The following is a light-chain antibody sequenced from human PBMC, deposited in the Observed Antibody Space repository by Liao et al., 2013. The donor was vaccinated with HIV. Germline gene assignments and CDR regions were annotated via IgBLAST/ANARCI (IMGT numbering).Light chain of an antibody. J-gene: IGLJ1*01. Sequence: SDVLTQPPSVSVARGKTARITCGGDSVGSETVHWYQQKPGQAPVLLINRDSDRPSGIPERFSGSNSGNTATLTISGTQGMDEADYYCQAWDSSTFXVFGTGTKVTVL. CDR1: SVGSET. CDR3: QAWDSSTFXV. CDR2: RDS. V-gene: IGLV3-21*01.